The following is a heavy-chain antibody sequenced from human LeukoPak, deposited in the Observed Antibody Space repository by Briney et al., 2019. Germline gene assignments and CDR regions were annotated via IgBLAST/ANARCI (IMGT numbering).Heavy chain of an antibody. CDR2: IYHSGST. D-gene: IGHD6-6*01. CDR1: GYSISSGYY. J-gene: IGHJ4*02. V-gene: IGHV4-38-2*02. CDR3: ARAMSSSFNY. Sequence: SETLSLTCTVSGYSISSGYYWGWIRPPPGKGLEWIGSIYHSGSTYYNPSLKSRVTISVDTSKNQFSLKLSSVTAADTAVYYCARAMSSSFNYWGQGTLVTVSS.